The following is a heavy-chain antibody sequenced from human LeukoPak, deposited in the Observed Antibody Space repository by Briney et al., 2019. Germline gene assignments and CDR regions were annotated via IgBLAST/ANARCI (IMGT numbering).Heavy chain of an antibody. D-gene: IGHD6-13*01. CDR2: IYYSGST. V-gene: IGHV4-59*01. Sequence: SETLSLTCTVSGGSISSYYWSWIRQPLGKGLEWIGYIYYSGSTNYNPSLKSRVTISVDTSKNQFSLKLSSVTAADTAVYYCARYSSSWYGYYYYYMDVWGKGTTVTVSS. CDR1: GGSISSYY. CDR3: ARYSSSWYGYYYYYMDV. J-gene: IGHJ6*03.